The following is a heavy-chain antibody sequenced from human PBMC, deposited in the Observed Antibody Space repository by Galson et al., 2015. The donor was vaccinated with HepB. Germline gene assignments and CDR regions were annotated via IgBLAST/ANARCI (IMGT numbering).Heavy chain of an antibody. CDR1: GYSFTSYW. V-gene: IGHV5-10-1*01. J-gene: IGHJ4*02. CDR2: IAPSDSYT. CDR3: ARLFSGSYYNPNDY. Sequence: QSGAEVKKPGESLWISCKGSGYSFTSYWISWVRQMPGKGLEWMGRIAPSDSYTNYSPSFQGHVTISADKSISTAYPQWSILKASDTAMYYCARLFSGSYYNPNDYWGQGTLVTVSS. D-gene: IGHD3-10*01.